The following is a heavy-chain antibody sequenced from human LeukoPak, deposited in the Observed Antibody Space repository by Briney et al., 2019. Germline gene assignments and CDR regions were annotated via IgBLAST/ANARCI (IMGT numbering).Heavy chain of an antibody. CDR1: GGSISSGSYY. V-gene: IGHV4-61*02. J-gene: IGHJ6*03. Sequence: SQTLSLTCTVSGGSISSGSYYGRWSRQPGGKGLEWIGRIYTSGSTNYNPSRKSRLTMSVDTSNNQFSLKLSSVTAADTAVYYCARVRYQGPDKTPLSSYYMDVWGKGTTVTISS. CDR3: ARVRYQGPDKTPLSSYYMDV. CDR2: IYTSGST. D-gene: IGHD2-2*01.